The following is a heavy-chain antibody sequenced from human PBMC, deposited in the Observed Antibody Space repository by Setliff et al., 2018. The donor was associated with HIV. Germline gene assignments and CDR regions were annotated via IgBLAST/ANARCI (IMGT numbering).Heavy chain of an antibody. CDR2: IYHSGST. D-gene: IGHD5-18*01. Sequence: SETLSLTCTVSGGSISNSSSYWGWIRQTPGKGLEWTGSIYHSGSTYYNPSLKSRVTISVDTSKNQFSLKLSSVTAADTAVYYCARVDTAIYGMDVWGQGTTVTVSS. J-gene: IGHJ6*02. CDR1: GGSISNSSSY. CDR3: ARVDTAIYGMDV. V-gene: IGHV4-39*07.